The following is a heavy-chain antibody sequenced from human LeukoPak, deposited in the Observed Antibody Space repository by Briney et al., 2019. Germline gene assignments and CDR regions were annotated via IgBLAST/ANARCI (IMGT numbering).Heavy chain of an antibody. D-gene: IGHD1-26*01. CDR1: GFTFSSYG. CDR2: ISNDGSKK. CDR3: AKDPIFSGSYGVFDY. V-gene: IGHV3-30*18. Sequence: GGSLRLSCAASGFTFSSYGMHWVRQAPGKGLDWVAVISNDGSKKYYADSVKGRFTISRGNSKNTLSLQVSSLRTEDTAVYYCAKDPIFSGSYGVFDYWGLGTLVTVSS. J-gene: IGHJ4*02.